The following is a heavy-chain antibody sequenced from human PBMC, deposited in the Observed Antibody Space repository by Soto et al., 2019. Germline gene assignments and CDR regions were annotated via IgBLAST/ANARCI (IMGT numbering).Heavy chain of an antibody. Sequence: QVQLVQSGAEVKKPGSSVTVSCKASGGTFSSYAISWVRQAPGQGLEWMGGIIPIFGTANYAQKFQGRVTITADESTSTAYMELSSLRSEDTAVYYCARGGWYSSSWYGWFDPWGQGTLVTVSS. J-gene: IGHJ5*02. CDR1: GGTFSSYA. CDR2: IIPIFGTA. D-gene: IGHD6-13*01. CDR3: ARGGWYSSSWYGWFDP. V-gene: IGHV1-69*01.